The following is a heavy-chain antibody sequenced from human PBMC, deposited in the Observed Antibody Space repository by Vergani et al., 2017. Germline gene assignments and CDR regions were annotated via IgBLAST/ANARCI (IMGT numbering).Heavy chain of an antibody. V-gene: IGHV3-20*01. J-gene: IGHJ6*02. CDR1: GFTFDDYG. CDR2: INWNGGST. Sequence: EVQLVESGGGVVRPGGSLRLSCAASGFTFDDYGMSWVRQAPGKGLEWVSGINWNGGSTGYADSVKGRFTISRDNAKNSLYLQMNSLRAEDTALYHCARSQYDGSGLGLDYYYGMDVWGQGTTVTVSS. CDR3: ARSQYDGSGLGLDYYYGMDV. D-gene: IGHD3-10*01.